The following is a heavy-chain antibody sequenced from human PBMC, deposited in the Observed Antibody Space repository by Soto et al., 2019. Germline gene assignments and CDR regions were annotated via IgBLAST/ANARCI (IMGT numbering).Heavy chain of an antibody. CDR2: IIPIFGTA. D-gene: IGHD3-3*02. V-gene: IGHV1-69*06. Sequence: AASVKVSCKASGGTFSSYAISWVRQAPGEGLEWMGGIIPIFGTANYAQKFQGRVTITADKSTSTGYMELSSLSSEDTAVYYCARRALLAGLNYYYYYGTDVLAQGTTVTVSS. CDR3: ARRALLAGLNYYYYYGTDV. CDR1: GGTFSSYA. J-gene: IGHJ6*02.